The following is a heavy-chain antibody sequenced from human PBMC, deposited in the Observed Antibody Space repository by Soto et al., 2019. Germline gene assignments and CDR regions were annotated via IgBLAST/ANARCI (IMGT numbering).Heavy chain of an antibody. CDR2: IYYSGST. CDR1: GGSISSSSYY. CDR3: ARQLGAAAGTYPLDY. V-gene: IGHV4-39*01. D-gene: IGHD6-13*01. J-gene: IGHJ4*02. Sequence: SETLSLTCTVSGGSISSSSYYWGWIRQPPGKGLEWFGSIYYSGSTYYNPSLKSRVTISVDTSKNQFSLKLSSVTAADTAVYYCARQLGAAAGTYPLDYWGQGTLVTVSS.